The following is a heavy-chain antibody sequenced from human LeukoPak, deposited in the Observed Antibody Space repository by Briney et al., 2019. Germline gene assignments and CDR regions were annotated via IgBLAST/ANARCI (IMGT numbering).Heavy chain of an antibody. Sequence: SVKVSCKASGGTFSSYAISWVRQAPGQGLVWMGRIIPIFGTANYAQKFQGRVTITTDESTSTAYMELSSLRSEDTAVYYCASRFWSSGWYRDAFDIWGQGTMVTVSS. CDR2: IIPIFGTA. CDR3: ASRFWSSGWYRDAFDI. V-gene: IGHV1-69*05. J-gene: IGHJ3*02. D-gene: IGHD6-19*01. CDR1: GGTFSSYA.